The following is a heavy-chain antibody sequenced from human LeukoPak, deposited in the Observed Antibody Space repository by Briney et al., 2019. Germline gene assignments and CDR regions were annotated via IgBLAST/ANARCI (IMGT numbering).Heavy chain of an antibody. J-gene: IGHJ5*02. CDR1: GGSISSYY. CDR2: IYYSGTT. D-gene: IGHD3-10*01. CDR3: AREARGLLWFGETA. V-gene: IGHV4-59*01. Sequence: PSETLSLTCTVSGGSISSYYWSWIRQPPGKGLEWIGYIYYSGTTYYNPSLKSRVTISVDTSKNQFSLKLSSVTAADTAVYYCAREARGLLWFGETAWGQGTLVTVSS.